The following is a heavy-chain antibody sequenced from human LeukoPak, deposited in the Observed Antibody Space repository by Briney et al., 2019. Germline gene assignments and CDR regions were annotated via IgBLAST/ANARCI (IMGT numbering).Heavy chain of an antibody. D-gene: IGHD6-19*01. Sequence: ASVKVSCKASGYTFTSYYMHWVRQAPGQGLEWMGIINPSGGSTSYAQKFQGRVTMTRDMSTSTVYMELSSLRSEDTAVYYCARGVTASGWDYYYYYYYMDVWGKGTTVTVSS. V-gene: IGHV1-46*01. CDR3: ARGVTASGWDYYYYYYYMDV. CDR2: INPSGGST. CDR1: GYTFTSYY. J-gene: IGHJ6*03.